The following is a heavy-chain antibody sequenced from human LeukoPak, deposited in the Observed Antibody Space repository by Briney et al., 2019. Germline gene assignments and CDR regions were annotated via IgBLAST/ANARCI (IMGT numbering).Heavy chain of an antibody. D-gene: IGHD3-22*01. Sequence: ESGPTLVKPTQTLTLTCTFSGFSLSTSGVGVGWIRQPPGKALEWLALIYWDDDKRYSPSLKSRLTITKDTSKNQVVLTMTNMDPVDTATYYCAHTSRRYDSSGYAAFDIWGQGTMVTVSS. V-gene: IGHV2-5*02. J-gene: IGHJ3*02. CDR1: GFSLSTSGVG. CDR3: AHTSRRYDSSGYAAFDI. CDR2: IYWDDDK.